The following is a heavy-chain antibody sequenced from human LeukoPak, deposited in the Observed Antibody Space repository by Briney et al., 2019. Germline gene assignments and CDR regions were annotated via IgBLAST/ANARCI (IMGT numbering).Heavy chain of an antibody. CDR3: ARGGRYCSGGSCYQEAFDI. Sequence: PSETLSLTCTVSGGSISSYYWSWIRQPPGKGLEWIGYIYYSGSTNYNPSLKSRVTISVDTSKNQFSLKLSSVTAADTAVYYCARGGRYCSGGSCYQEAFDIWGQGTMVTVSS. CDR1: GGSISSYY. D-gene: IGHD2-15*01. V-gene: IGHV4-59*01. J-gene: IGHJ3*02. CDR2: IYYSGST.